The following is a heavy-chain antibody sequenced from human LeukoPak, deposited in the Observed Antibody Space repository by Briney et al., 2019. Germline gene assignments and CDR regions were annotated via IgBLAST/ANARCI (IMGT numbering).Heavy chain of an antibody. CDR3: ARYLAVVPAAMGWFDP. Sequence: GASVKVSCKASGGTFSTNGITWVRQAPGQGLEWMGGIIPIFGTASYAQKFQGRVTITTDESTNTAYMELRSLRSEDTVVYYCARYLAVVPAAMGWFDPWGQGTLVTVSS. CDR2: IIPIFGTA. V-gene: IGHV1-69*05. J-gene: IGHJ5*02. D-gene: IGHD2-2*01. CDR1: GGTFSTNG.